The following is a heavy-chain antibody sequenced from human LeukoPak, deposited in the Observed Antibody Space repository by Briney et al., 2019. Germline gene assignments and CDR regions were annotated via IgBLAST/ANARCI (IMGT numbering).Heavy chain of an antibody. V-gene: IGHV4-31*03. CDR2: IYYSGST. CDR3: ARDRTGADYYDFWSGYYSHQDAFDI. D-gene: IGHD3-3*01. J-gene: IGHJ3*02. Sequence: SETLSLTCTVSGGSISSGSYYWSWIRQHPGKGLEWIGYIYYSGSTYYNPSLKSRVTISVDTSKNQFSLKLSSVTAADTAVYYCARDRTGADYYDFWSGYYSHQDAFDIWGQGTMVTVSS. CDR1: GGSISSGSYY.